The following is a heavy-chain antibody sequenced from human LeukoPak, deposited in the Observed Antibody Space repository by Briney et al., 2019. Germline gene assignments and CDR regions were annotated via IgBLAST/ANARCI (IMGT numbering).Heavy chain of an antibody. CDR1: GFTFSGSA. V-gene: IGHV3-73*01. CDR3: TRHLNGAVTGDY. D-gene: IGHD2-21*02. Sequence: GGSLRLSCAASGFTFSGSAMHWVRQASGKGLEWVGRIRSKANSYATAYAASVKGRFTISSDDSKNTAYLQMNSLKTEDTAVYYCTRHLNGAVTGDYWGQGTLVTVSS. J-gene: IGHJ4*02. CDR2: IRSKANSYAT.